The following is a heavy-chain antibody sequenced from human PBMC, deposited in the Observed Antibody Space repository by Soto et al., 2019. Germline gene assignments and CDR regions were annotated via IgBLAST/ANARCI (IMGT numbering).Heavy chain of an antibody. CDR1: GYTFTSYG. CDR3: PRPYCDSSGYYPTDY. Sequence: GASVKVSCKASGYTFTSYGITWVRQATGQGLEWMGWMNPNSGNTGSAQKFQGRATMTRNTSISTAYMELSSLRSEDTAVYYCPRPYCDSSGYYPTDYWGQGTLVTVSS. V-gene: IGHV1-8*01. J-gene: IGHJ4*02. CDR2: MNPNSGNT. D-gene: IGHD3-22*01.